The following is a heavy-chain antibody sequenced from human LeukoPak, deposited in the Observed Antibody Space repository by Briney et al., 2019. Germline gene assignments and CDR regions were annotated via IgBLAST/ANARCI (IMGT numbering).Heavy chain of an antibody. D-gene: IGHD3-22*01. CDR1: GYAFTSYD. V-gene: IGHV1-8*03. Sequence: ASVKVSCKASGYAFTSYDINWVRQATGQGLEWMGWMNPNSGNTGYAQKFQGRVTITRNTSISTAYMELSSLRSEDTAVYYCARGPNRQMIVVVIGSRRPPQYAFDIWGQGTMVTVSS. J-gene: IGHJ3*02. CDR2: MNPNSGNT. CDR3: ARGPNRQMIVVVIGSRRPPQYAFDI.